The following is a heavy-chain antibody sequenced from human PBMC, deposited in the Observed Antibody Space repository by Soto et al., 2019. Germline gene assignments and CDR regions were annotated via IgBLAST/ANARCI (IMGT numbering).Heavy chain of an antibody. D-gene: IGHD6-19*01. J-gene: IGHJ3*02. V-gene: IGHV3-23*01. CDR1: GFTFSSYA. CDR2: ISGSGGST. Sequence: PGGSLRLSCAASGFTFSSYAMSWVRQAPGKGLEWVSAISGSGGSTYYADSVKGRFTISRDNSKNTLYLQMNSLRAEDTAVYYCATDIHQWLASGGAFDIWGPGTMVTVSS. CDR3: ATDIHQWLASGGAFDI.